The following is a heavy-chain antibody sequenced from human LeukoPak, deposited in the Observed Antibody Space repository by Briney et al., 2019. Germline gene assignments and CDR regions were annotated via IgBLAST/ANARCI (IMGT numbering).Heavy chain of an antibody. CDR2: ISPSGTT. Sequence: SETLSLTCTVSGGYTGSHYWSWIRQPAGKGLEWIGRISPSGTTHYNPSLGSRVTMSVDTSKNYFSLRLSSVTAPDTAVYYCARDFYASGFYFWFDPWGQGMLVTVSS. V-gene: IGHV4-4*07. CDR3: ARDFYASGFYFWFDP. CDR1: GGYTGSHY. D-gene: IGHD2/OR15-2a*01. J-gene: IGHJ5*02.